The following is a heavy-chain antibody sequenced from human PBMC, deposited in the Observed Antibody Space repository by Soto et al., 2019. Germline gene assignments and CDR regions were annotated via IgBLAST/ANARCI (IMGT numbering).Heavy chain of an antibody. V-gene: IGHV4-59*01. J-gene: IGHJ4*02. CDR1: GGSISSSY. CDR2: IYYSGST. D-gene: IGHD1-26*01. CDR3: ARAGGGSYYYFDY. Sequence: ETLSLTCTVSGGSISSSYWSWIRQPPGKGLEWIWDIYYSGSTNYNPSLKSRVTISVDTSKNQFSLKLSSVTAADTAVYYCARAGGGSYYYFDYWGQVTLVTVSS.